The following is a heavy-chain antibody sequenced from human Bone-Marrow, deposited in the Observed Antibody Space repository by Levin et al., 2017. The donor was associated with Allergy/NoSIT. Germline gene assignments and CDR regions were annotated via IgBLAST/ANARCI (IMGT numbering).Heavy chain of an antibody. CDR2: LSGNGVER. CDR1: GFTFSDYA. V-gene: IGHV3-23*01. CDR3: AKGGRSDY. J-gene: IGHJ4*02. Sequence: PGGSLRLSCAASGFTFSDYAMSWVRQAPGKGLEWVAGLSGNGVERYYADSVKGRFTISRDNSKKTLFLQMNNLRAEDTAVYYCAKGGRSDYWGQGTLVTVSS.